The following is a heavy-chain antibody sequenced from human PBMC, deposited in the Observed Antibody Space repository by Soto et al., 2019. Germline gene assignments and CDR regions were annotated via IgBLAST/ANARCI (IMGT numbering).Heavy chain of an antibody. D-gene: IGHD3-3*01. V-gene: IGHV3-30-3*01. J-gene: IGHJ4*02. Sequence: QVQVVESGGGVVQPGRSLRLSCAASGFTFSSYAMHWVRQAPGKGLEGMAVISYDGSNKSYADSVKGRFTISRDNSKNTLYLQMNSLRAEDTAVYYCAREIERLLGYWGQGTLVTVSS. CDR2: ISYDGSNK. CDR3: AREIERLLGY. CDR1: GFTFSSYA.